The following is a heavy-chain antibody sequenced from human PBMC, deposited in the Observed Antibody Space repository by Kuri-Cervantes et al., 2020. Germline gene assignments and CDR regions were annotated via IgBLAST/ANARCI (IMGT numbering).Heavy chain of an antibody. J-gene: IGHJ4*02. CDR3: AASVAGWFDY. D-gene: IGHD6-19*01. CDR1: GYTFTGYY. V-gene: IGHV1-69*05. CDR2: IIPIFGTA. Sequence: SVKVSCKASGYTFTGYYMHWVRQAPGQGLEWMGGIIPIFGTANYAQKFQGRVTISTDESTSTAYMELSSLRSEDTAVYYCAASVAGWFDYWGQGTLVTVSS.